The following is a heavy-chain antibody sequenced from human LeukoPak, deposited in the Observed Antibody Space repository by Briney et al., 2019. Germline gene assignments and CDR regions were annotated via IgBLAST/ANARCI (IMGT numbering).Heavy chain of an antibody. V-gene: IGHV1-69*01. Sequence: SVKVSCKASGGTFSSYAISWVRQAPGQGLEWMGGIIPIFGTANYAQKFQGRVTITADESTSTAYMELSSLRSEDTAVYYCARGNCSGGSCCSYFDYWGQGTLVTVSS. CDR3: ARGNCSGGSCCSYFDY. CDR2: IIPIFGTA. CDR1: GGTFSSYA. J-gene: IGHJ4*02. D-gene: IGHD2-15*01.